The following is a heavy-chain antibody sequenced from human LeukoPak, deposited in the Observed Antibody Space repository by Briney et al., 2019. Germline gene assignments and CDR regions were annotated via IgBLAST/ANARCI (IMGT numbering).Heavy chain of an antibody. J-gene: IGHJ6*02. CDR1: GGSFSGYY. D-gene: IGHD2-2*01. Sequence: SETLSLTCAVYGGSFSGYYWSWIRQPPGKGLEWIGEINQSGSTNYNPSLKSRVTISVDTSKNQFSLKLSSVTAADTAVYYCARSVVPAEDYYYGMDVWGQGTTVTVSS. V-gene: IGHV4-34*01. CDR2: INQSGST. CDR3: ARSVVPAEDYYYGMDV.